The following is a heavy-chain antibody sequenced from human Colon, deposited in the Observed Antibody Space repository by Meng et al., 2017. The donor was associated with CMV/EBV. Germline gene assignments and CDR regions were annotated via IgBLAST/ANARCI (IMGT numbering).Heavy chain of an antibody. CDR1: GGSISSSSYY. V-gene: IGHV4-61*05. CDR2: IYYSGST. D-gene: IGHD4-11*01. J-gene: IGHJ6*02. CDR3: ARADSLTTADYYYYGMDV. Sequence: SETLSLTCTVSGGSISSSSYYWGWIVQPPGKGLEWIGYIYYSGSTNYNPALKSLVTITVDKSKSQCSLKLSSVTAADTAVYYCARADSLTTADYYYYGMDVWGQGTTVTVSS.